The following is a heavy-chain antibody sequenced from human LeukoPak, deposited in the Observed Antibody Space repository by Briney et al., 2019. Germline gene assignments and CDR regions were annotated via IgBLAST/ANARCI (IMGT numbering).Heavy chain of an antibody. J-gene: IGHJ4*02. CDR1: GGSISSYY. CDR2: IYTSGST. V-gene: IGHV4-4*09. Sequence: SSETLSLTCTVSGGSISSYYWSWIRQPPGKGLEWIGYIYTSGSTNYNPSLKSRVTISVDTSKNQFSLKLSSVTAADTAVYYCSTGYYGDFDYWGRGSLVTVSS. D-gene: IGHD3-9*01. CDR3: STGYYGDFDY.